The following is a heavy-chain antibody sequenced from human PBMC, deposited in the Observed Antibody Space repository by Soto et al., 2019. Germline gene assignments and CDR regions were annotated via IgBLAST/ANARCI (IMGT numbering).Heavy chain of an antibody. J-gene: IGHJ4*02. CDR2: IYYSGST. CDR1: GGSISSGDYY. Sequence: QVQLQESGPGLVKPSQTLSLTCTVSGGSISSGDYYWSWIRQPPGKGLEWVGYIYYSGSTYYNPSLKSRVTISVDTSKNQSSLKLSSVTAADTAVYYCARAVGYYDYVWGSYRSASFDYWGQGTLVTVSS. CDR3: ARAVGYYDYVWGSYRSASFDY. D-gene: IGHD3-16*02. V-gene: IGHV4-30-4*01.